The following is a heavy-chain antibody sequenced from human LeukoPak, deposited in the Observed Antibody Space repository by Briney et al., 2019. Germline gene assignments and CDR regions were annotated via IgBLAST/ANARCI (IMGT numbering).Heavy chain of an antibody. CDR1: GGTFSSYA. V-gene: IGHV1-69*06. CDR3: ARDGSGAMGYYYYYMDV. CDR2: IIPIFGTA. Sequence: SVKVSCKASGGTFSSYAISWVRQAPGQGLEWMGGIIPIFGTANYAQKFQGRVTITADKSTSTAYMELNSLRAEDTAVYYCARDGSGAMGYYYYYMDVWGKGTTVTISS. J-gene: IGHJ6*03. D-gene: IGHD2-15*01.